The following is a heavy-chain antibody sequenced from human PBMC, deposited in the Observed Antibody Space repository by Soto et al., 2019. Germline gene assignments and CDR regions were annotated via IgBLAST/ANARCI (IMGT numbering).Heavy chain of an antibody. J-gene: IGHJ4*02. V-gene: IGHV1-18*01. CDR2: IRAYNRNT. CDR1: GYTFTSYV. D-gene: IGHD3-10*01. CDR3: AREDYYGSGGAY. Sequence: QVQLVQSGAEVKKPGASVKVSCKASGYTFTSYVIRWVRQAPGQGLEWRGWIRAYNRNTNYAQKLQGRVTMTTDTATSTVYRELRSRRYDDTAVYYCAREDYYGSGGAYWGQGTLVTVSS.